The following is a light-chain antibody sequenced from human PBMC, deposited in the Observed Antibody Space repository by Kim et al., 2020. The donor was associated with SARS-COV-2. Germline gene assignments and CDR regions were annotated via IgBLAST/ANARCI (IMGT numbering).Light chain of an antibody. Sequence: GQPASISCKSSQSLVYIDGNTYLNWFHQRPGQSPRRLIYKVSNRDSGVPDRFSGSGSGTDFTLKISRVEAEDVGVYYCMQGTHWYTFGQGTKLEIK. CDR3: MQGTHWYT. CDR1: QSLVYIDGNTY. J-gene: IGKJ2*01. V-gene: IGKV2-30*01. CDR2: KVS.